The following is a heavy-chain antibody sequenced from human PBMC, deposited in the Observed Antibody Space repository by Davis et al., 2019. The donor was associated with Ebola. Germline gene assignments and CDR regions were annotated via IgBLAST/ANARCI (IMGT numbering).Heavy chain of an antibody. D-gene: IGHD3-22*01. V-gene: IGHV3-11*04. CDR1: GFTFSDYY. Sequence: GESLEISCAASGFTFSDYYMSWIRQAPGKGLEWVSYISSSGSTIYYADSVKGRFTISRDNAKNSLYLQMNSLRDEDTAVYYCARSPRKYYYDSSGYYELLYYYYGMDVWGKGTTVTVSS. CDR3: ARSPRKYYYDSSGYYELLYYYYGMDV. J-gene: IGHJ6*04. CDR2: ISSSGSTI.